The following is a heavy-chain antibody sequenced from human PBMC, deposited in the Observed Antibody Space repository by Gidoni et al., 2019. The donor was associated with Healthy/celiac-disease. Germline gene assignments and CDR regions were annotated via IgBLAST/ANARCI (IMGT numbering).Heavy chain of an antibody. CDR3: AKDTAAGTSWFDP. CDR2: ISSDGSNK. Sequence: QVKLVESGGGVVQPGRSLRLSCAASGFTFSSYGMHWVRQAPGKGLEWVAVISSDGSNKYYAEYVKGRFTISRDKSKNTLYLQMNSLRAEDTAVYYCAKDTAAGTSWFDPWGQGTLVTVSS. J-gene: IGHJ5*02. V-gene: IGHV3-30*18. CDR1: GFTFSSYG. D-gene: IGHD6-13*01.